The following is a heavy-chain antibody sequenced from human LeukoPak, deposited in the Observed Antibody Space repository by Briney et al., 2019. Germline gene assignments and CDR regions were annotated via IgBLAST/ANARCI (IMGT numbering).Heavy chain of an antibody. CDR2: INPNSGGT. V-gene: IGHV1-2*02. CDR1: GYTFTGYY. CDR3: ARGGFLEWLYASSFDY. D-gene: IGHD3-3*01. J-gene: IGHJ4*02. Sequence: ASVKVSCKASGYTFTGYYMHWVRQAPGQGLEWMGWINPNSGGTNYAQKFQGGVTMTRDTSISTAYMELSRLRSDDTAVYYCARGGFLEWLYASSFDYWGQGTLVTVSS.